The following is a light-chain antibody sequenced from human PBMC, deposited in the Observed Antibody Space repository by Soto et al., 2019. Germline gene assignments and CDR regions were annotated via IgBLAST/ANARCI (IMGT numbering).Light chain of an antibody. Sequence: EIVLTQSPATLSLSPGERATLSCRASQSVRSYLAWYQQKPGQAPRLLIHDASSRATGIPARFSGSGSGTDFTLTISSLEPEDFAVYYCQQRTNWPSSTVGQGTRLEIK. CDR2: DAS. CDR1: QSVRSY. J-gene: IGKJ5*01. V-gene: IGKV3-11*01. CDR3: QQRTNWPSST.